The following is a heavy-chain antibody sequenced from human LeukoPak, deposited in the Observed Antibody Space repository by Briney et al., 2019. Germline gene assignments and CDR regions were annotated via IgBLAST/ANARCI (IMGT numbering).Heavy chain of an antibody. CDR1: GFTFSSYA. CDR3: ARDLYSGSYYDFDY. CDR2: ISSSSSTT. V-gene: IGHV3-48*01. D-gene: IGHD1-26*01. J-gene: IGHJ4*02. Sequence: PGGSLRLSCAASGFTFSSYAMSWARQAPGKGLEWVAYISSSSSTTHYADSVTGRFSISRDNAKSSLYLQMNSLRVEDTAVYYCARDLYSGSYYDFDYWGQGTLVTVSS.